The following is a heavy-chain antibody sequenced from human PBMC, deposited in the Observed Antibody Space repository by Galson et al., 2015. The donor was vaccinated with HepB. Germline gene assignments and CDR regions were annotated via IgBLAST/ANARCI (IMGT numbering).Heavy chain of an antibody. Sequence: SETLSLTCAVYGGSFSGYYWSWIRQPPGKGLEWIGEINHSGSTNYNPSLKSRVTISVDTSKNQFPLKLSSVTAADTAVYYCASPWGKKNWFDPWGQGTLVTVSS. CDR2: INHSGST. V-gene: IGHV4-34*01. J-gene: IGHJ5*02. CDR1: GGSFSGYY. D-gene: IGHD3-16*01. CDR3: ASPWGKKNWFDP.